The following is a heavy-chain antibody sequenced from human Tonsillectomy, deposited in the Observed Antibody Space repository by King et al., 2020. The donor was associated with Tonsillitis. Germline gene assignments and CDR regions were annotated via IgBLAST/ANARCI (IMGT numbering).Heavy chain of an antibody. V-gene: IGHV4-59*01. CDR1: GDSISFYY. J-gene: IGHJ4*02. Sequence: QVQLQESGPGLVKPSETLSLSCTVSGDSISFYYWTWIRQPPGKGLEWIGYVYYSGSTNYNPSLKSRVTMSVDTSKNQFSLKLTSVSAADTAVYYCARMYWAGTAHYYFDYWGQGTLVTVSS. CDR2: VYYSGST. CDR3: ARMYWAGTAHYYFDY. D-gene: IGHD6-19*01.